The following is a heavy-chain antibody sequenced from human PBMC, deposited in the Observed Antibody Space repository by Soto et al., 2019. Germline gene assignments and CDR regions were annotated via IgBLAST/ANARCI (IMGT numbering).Heavy chain of an antibody. Sequence: QVQLVQPGAEVRKPGASVKVSCKASGDIFTNFDFNWVRQATGQGLEWIGWTRANSGDTGHDQKFQGRVSMTRDTSMSTAYMELSSLRAEDTAVYYCARYIYGQGFKAWGQGTLVFVSS. V-gene: IGHV1-8*01. D-gene: IGHD3-3*02. J-gene: IGHJ5*02. CDR1: GDIFTNFD. CDR2: TRANSGDT. CDR3: ARYIYGQGFKA.